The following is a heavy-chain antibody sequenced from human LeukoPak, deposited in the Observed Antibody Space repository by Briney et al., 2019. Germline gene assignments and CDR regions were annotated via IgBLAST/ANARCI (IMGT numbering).Heavy chain of an antibody. V-gene: IGHV3-23*01. CDR3: AKDDQLQDYFDY. Sequence: GGSLRLSCAASGFTCSSYAMSWVRQAPGKGLEWVSAVSGSGGSTYYADSVKGRFTISRDNSKNTLYLQMNSLRAEDTAVYYCAKDDQLQDYFDYWGQGTLVTVSS. D-gene: IGHD2-2*01. J-gene: IGHJ4*02. CDR1: GFTCSSYA. CDR2: VSGSGGST.